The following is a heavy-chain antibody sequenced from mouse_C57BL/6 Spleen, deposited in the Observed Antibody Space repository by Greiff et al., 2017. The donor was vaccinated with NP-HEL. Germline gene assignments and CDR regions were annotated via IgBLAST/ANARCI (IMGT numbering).Heavy chain of an antibody. J-gene: IGHJ3*01. CDR3: ARLTTGFAY. CDR1: GFSLTSYG. Sequence: VKLMESGPGLVAPSQSLSITCTVSGFSLTSYGVDWVRQSPGKGLEWLGVIWGVGSTNYNSALKSRLGISKNNSKSQFFLKMNSLQTDDTAMYYCARLTTGFAYWGQGTLVTVSA. D-gene: IGHD1-1*01. V-gene: IGHV2-6*01. CDR2: IWGVGST.